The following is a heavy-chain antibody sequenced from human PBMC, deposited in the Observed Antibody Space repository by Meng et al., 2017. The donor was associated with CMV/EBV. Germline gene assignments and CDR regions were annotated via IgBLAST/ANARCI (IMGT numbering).Heavy chain of an antibody. V-gene: IGHV1-69*12. D-gene: IGHD1-7*01. CDR2: IIPIFGTA. Sequence: VLVVHRGAEVKKPWSPVQVSWKASGGTFSSYAISWVRQAPGQGLEWMGGIIPIFGTANYAQRFQGRVTITADESTSTAYMELSSLRSEDTAVYYCARGSGAGTTWSYFDYWGQGTLVTVSS. CDR1: GGTFSSYA. J-gene: IGHJ4*02. CDR3: ARGSGAGTTWSYFDY.